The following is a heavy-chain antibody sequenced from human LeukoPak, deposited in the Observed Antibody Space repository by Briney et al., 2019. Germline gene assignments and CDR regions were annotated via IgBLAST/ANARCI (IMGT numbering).Heavy chain of an antibody. CDR1: GGSISSSSYY. V-gene: IGHV4-39*07. CDR2: IYYSGST. J-gene: IGHJ4*02. Sequence: PSETLSLTCTVSGGSISSSSYYWGWIRQSPGKGLEWIGSIYYSGSTYYNPSLKSRVTISVDTSKNQFSLKLSSVTAADTAVYYCARAGPPNCGGDCYYDYWGQGTLVTVSS. D-gene: IGHD2-21*01. CDR3: ARAGPPNCGGDCYYDY.